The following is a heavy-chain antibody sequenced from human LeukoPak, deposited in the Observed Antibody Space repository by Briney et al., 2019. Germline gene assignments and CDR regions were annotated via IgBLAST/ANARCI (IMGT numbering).Heavy chain of an antibody. CDR1: GFTFGAYW. Sequence: GGSLRLSCAASGFTFGAYWMSWIRQAPGKGLEWVANIKQDGSEKDYVGSVKGRFTISRDNAKNSVYLQMNSVRAEGTAVYYCAREGRGGFDIWGQGTMVTVSS. V-gene: IGHV3-7*01. J-gene: IGHJ3*02. CDR3: AREGRGGFDI. CDR2: IKQDGSEK. D-gene: IGHD6-25*01.